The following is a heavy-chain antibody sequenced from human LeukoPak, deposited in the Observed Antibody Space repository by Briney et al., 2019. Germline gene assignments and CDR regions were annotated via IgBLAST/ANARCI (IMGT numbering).Heavy chain of an antibody. D-gene: IGHD5-12*01. J-gene: IGHJ5*02. CDR2: IHSNGYT. V-gene: IGHV4-4*09. Sequence: SETLSLTCTVSGGSISGYYWTWIRQPPGQGLEWIAYIHSNGYTNYNPSLRSRVTISVDPSKNQFSLTVTPVTAADTAIYYCAQRQGPMSGAYDYFDPWGQGALVTVAS. CDR3: AQRQGPMSGAYDYFDP. CDR1: GGSISGYY.